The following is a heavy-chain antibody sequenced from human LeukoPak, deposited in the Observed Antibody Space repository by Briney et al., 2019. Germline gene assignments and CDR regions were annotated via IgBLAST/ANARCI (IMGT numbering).Heavy chain of an antibody. J-gene: IGHJ4*02. CDR1: GFTFSGSA. Sequence: GGSLRLSCAASGFTFSGSAMHWVRQASGKELEWVGRIRSKANSYATAYAASVKGRFTISRDDSKNTAYLQMNSLKTEDTAVYYCTRHFTAAGYWGQGTLVTVSS. CDR2: IRSKANSYAT. V-gene: IGHV3-73*01. D-gene: IGHD6-13*01. CDR3: TRHFTAAGY.